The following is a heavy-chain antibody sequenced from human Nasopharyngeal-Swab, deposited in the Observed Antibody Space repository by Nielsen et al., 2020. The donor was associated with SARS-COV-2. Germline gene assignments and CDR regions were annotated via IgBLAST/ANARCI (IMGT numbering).Heavy chain of an antibody. Sequence: WIRQPPGKGLEWVSSISSSSSYIYYADSVKGRFTISRDNAKNSLYLQMNSLGAEDTAVYYCARVAGLIAAAGDYWGQGTLVTVSS. D-gene: IGHD6-13*01. V-gene: IGHV3-21*01. CDR2: ISSSSSYI. J-gene: IGHJ4*02. CDR3: ARVAGLIAAAGDY.